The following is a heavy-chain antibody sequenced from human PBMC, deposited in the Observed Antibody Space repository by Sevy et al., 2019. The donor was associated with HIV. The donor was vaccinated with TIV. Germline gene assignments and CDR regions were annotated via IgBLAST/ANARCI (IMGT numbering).Heavy chain of an antibody. J-gene: IGHJ6*02. CDR2: INTNTRNP. CDR3: ARDLHAPVYSRGLGENYYGMDV. V-gene: IGHV7-4-1*02. D-gene: IGHD6-19*01. Sequence: ASVKVSCKASGYTFTSYAMNWVRQAPGQGLEWMEWINTNTRNPTYPQGFTGRFVFSLDTSVSTAYLQISSLKAEDTAVYYCARDLHAPVYSRGLGENYYGMDVWGQGTTVTVSS. CDR1: GYTFTSYA.